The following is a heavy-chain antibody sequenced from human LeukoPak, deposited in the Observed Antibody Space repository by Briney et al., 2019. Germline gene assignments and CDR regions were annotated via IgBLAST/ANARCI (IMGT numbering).Heavy chain of an antibody. J-gene: IGHJ4*02. D-gene: IGHD7-27*01. V-gene: IGHV1-8*01. CDR1: GYTFTSFD. CDR3: VRTPPNWGFDY. CDR2: MSPNSGDT. Sequence: ASVKVSCRASGYTFTSFDINWVRQATGQGLEWLGWMSPNSGDTGYAQKFQGRVTMTSDSSISTAYMELSSLRSEDTAIYYCVRTPPNWGFDYWGQGTLVTVSS.